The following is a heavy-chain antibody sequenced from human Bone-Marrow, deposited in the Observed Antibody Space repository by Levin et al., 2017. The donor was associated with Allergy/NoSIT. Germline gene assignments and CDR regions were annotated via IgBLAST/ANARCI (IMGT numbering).Heavy chain of an antibody. V-gene: IGHV3-23*01. CDR3: AGYDTRAYHSPFDY. Sequence: LSLTCAASGFLFSNYAMNWVRQAPGKGLEWVSQISGSGGNTHYADSVKGRFTFSRDNSKKPLYLQMNSLRAEDTAVYYCAGYDTRAYHSPFDYWGQGTLVTVSS. CDR1: GFLFSNYA. CDR2: ISGSGGNT. J-gene: IGHJ4*02. D-gene: IGHD3-22*01.